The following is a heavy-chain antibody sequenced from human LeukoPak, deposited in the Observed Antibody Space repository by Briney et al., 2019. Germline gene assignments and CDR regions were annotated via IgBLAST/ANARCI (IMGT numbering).Heavy chain of an antibody. D-gene: IGHD3-10*01. Sequence: SETLSLTCAVYGGSFSGYYWSWIRQPPGKGLEWIGEINHSGSTNYNPSLKSRVTISVDTSKQQFSLKLSSVTAADTAVYYCARGRITMVRGVSHWFDPWGQGTLDTVSS. V-gene: IGHV4-34*01. J-gene: IGHJ5*02. CDR2: INHSGST. CDR3: ARGRITMVRGVSHWFDP. CDR1: GGSFSGYY.